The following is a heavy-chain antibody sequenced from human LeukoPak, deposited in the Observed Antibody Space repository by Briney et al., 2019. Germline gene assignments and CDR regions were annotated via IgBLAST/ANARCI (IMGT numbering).Heavy chain of an antibody. D-gene: IGHD2-2*01. CDR1: GGSISSGSYY. CDR3: ARVVVPAARGYFDY. J-gene: IGHJ4*02. Sequence: KSSETLSLTCTVSGGSISSGSYYWSWIRQPAGKGLEWIGSIYHSGSTYYNPSLKSRVTISVDTSKNQFSLKLSSVTAADTAVYYCARVVVPAARGYFDYWGQGTLVTVPS. CDR2: IYHSGST. V-gene: IGHV4-39*07.